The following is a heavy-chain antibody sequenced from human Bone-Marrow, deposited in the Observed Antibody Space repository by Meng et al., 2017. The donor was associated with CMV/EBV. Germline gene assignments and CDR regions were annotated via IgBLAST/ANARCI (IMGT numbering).Heavy chain of an antibody. CDR2: ISGSGGST. D-gene: IGHD3-3*01. CDR1: GLTFSSYA. CDR3: AKANYDFWSGFDYYYYGMDV. J-gene: IGHJ6*02. Sequence: GGSLRLSCAASGLTFSSYAMSWVRQAPGKGLEWVSAISGSGGSTYYADSVKGRFTISRDNSKNTLYLQMNSLRAEDTAVYYCAKANYDFWSGFDYYYYGMDVWGQGTTVTVSS. V-gene: IGHV3-23*01.